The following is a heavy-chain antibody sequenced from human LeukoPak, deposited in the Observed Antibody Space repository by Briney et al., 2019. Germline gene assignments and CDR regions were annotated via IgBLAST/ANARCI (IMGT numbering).Heavy chain of an antibody. Sequence: GGSLRLSCAASGFTSSSYGMHWVRQAPGKGLEWVAVISYDGSDKYHADSVKGRFTISRDNSKKTLYLQMNSLRAEDTAVYYCAKDVGDYVLRPFDIWGQGTMVTVSS. D-gene: IGHD4-17*01. CDR2: ISYDGSDK. J-gene: IGHJ3*02. CDR1: GFTSSSYG. CDR3: AKDVGDYVLRPFDI. V-gene: IGHV3-30*18.